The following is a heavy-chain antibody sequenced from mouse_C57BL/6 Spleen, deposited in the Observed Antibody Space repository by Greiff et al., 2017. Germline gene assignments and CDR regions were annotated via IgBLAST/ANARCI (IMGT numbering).Heavy chain of an antibody. CDR2: ISNGGGST. Sequence: EVKLVESGGGLVQPGGSLKLSCAASGFTFSDYYMYWVRQTPEKRLEWVAYISNGGGSTYYPDTVKGRFTISRDNAENTLYLQMSRLKSEDTAMYYCERHALYYYGSRDWYFDVWGTGTTVTVSS. CDR1: GFTFSDYY. CDR3: ERHALYYYGSRDWYFDV. V-gene: IGHV5-12*01. J-gene: IGHJ1*03. D-gene: IGHD1-1*01.